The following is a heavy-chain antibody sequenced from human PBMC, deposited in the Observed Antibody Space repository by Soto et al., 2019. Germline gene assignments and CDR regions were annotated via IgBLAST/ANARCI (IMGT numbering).Heavy chain of an antibody. CDR3: ARATEWDALDI. CDR2: IYSGGTT. D-gene: IGHD3-3*01. Sequence: DVQLVETGGGLIQPGGSLRLSCAASGFSVRGDYMNWVRQGPGKGLEWVSVIYSGGTTYYADSVRGRFTISRDNSENTRFVKMNSLRAEDTAVYGCARATEWDALDIWGQGTMVTVSS. J-gene: IGHJ3*02. V-gene: IGHV3-53*02. CDR1: GFSVRGDY.